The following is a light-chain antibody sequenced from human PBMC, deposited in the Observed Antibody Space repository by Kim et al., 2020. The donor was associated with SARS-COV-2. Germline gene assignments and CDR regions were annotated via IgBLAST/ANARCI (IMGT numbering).Light chain of an antibody. Sequence: SYELNQPPSVSVSPGQTASITCSGDELGSKYASWYQQRPGQSPVMVIYQDNKRPSGIPDRFSGSNSGNTATLTISGTQAMDEADYYCQTWDSTTGVFGGGTQLTVL. CDR3: QTWDSTTGV. CDR2: QDN. J-gene: IGLJ3*02. CDR1: ELGSKY. V-gene: IGLV3-1*01.